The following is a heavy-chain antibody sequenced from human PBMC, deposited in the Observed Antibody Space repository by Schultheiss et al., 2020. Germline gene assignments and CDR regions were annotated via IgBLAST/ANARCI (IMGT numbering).Heavy chain of an antibody. J-gene: IGHJ6*04. CDR3: ARVPSLPSLYYYYYGMDV. CDR2: MNTNRGKT. CDR1: GYTFTSYD. V-gene: IGHV1-8*01. Sequence: ASVKVSCKASGYTFTSYDINWVRQATGEGLEWMGWMNTNRGKTGYVEKFQGRVTMTRNTSISTAYLELSSLRSEDTAVYYCARVPSLPSLYYYYYGMDVWGTGTTVTVAS.